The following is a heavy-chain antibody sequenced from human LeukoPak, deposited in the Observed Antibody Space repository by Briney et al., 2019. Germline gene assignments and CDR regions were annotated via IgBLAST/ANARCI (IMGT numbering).Heavy chain of an antibody. CDR3: ARKSVKYWNYFYGMDV. CDR2: IHFRGNT. Sequence: SETLSLTCSVSGGSIDNYYWIWIRQPPGEGLEWIGYIHFRGNTNYNPSLMSRVTISLDTSKNQFSLKLNSVTAADTAIYYCARKSVKYWNYFYGMDVWGQGTTVTVSS. CDR1: GGSIDNYY. J-gene: IGHJ6*02. D-gene: IGHD2/OR15-2a*01. V-gene: IGHV4-59*01.